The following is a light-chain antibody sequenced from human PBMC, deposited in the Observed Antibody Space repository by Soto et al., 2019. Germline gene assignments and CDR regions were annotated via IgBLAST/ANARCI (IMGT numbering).Light chain of an antibody. CDR3: QQYHDWPPLT. Sequence: DIVMTQSPATLSESPGERVTLSCRASQSISSNLAWYQQKPGQPPRLLIYDATSRATGIPSRFSGSGSGTDFTLTIMSLQSEDFAVYFCQQYHDWPPLTFGGGTKVEIK. CDR2: DAT. V-gene: IGKV3D-15*01. J-gene: IGKJ4*01. CDR1: QSISSN.